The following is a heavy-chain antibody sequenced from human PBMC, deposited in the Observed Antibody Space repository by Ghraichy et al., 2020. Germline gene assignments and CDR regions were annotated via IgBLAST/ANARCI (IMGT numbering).Heavy chain of an antibody. J-gene: IGHJ4*02. CDR1: GFTFSTYS. D-gene: IGHD5-24*01. V-gene: IGHV3-21*01. CDR3: ARAGYNWLADY. Sequence: GGSQRLSCAASGFTFSTYSMTWVRQAPGKGLEWVSSMSHSSSYIYYADSVKGRFTISRDNAKNSLYLQMSSLRAEDTAVYYCARAGYNWLADYWGQGTLVTVSS. CDR2: MSHSSSYI.